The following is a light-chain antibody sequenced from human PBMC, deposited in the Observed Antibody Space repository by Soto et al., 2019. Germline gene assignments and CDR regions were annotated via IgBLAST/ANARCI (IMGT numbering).Light chain of an antibody. V-gene: IGKV3-15*01. CDR2: GAS. Sequence: EIVMTQSPATLSLSLGERAALSCRASQSINSELAWYQQKPGQPPRLLIYGASTRATGAPARFTGSESGSEFTLTISGLQSEDFAVYYCQQGHNWPLTFGQGTRLEI. CDR1: QSINSE. J-gene: IGKJ2*01. CDR3: QQGHNWPLT.